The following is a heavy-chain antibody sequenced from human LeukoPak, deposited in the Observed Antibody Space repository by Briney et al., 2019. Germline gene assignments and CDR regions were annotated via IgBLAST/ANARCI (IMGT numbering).Heavy chain of an antibody. CDR1: GGSISSYY. Sequence: SETLSLTCTVSGGSISSYYWSWIRQPAGKGLEWIGRIYTSGSITYNPSLKSQVSMSVDTSKNQFSLKLSSVTAADTAVYYCARDSGTTGVVKFDPWGQGTLVTVSS. D-gene: IGHD4-23*01. V-gene: IGHV4-4*07. J-gene: IGHJ5*02. CDR3: ARDSGTTGVVKFDP. CDR2: IYTSGSI.